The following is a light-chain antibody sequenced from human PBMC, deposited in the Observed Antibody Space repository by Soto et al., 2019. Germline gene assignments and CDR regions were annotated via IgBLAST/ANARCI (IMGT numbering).Light chain of an antibody. CDR3: QQYGSSPWT. J-gene: IGKJ1*01. V-gene: IGKV3-20*01. Sequence: DIVLTQSPATLSLSPGERASLSCSASQSVSSYLAWYQQKPGQAPRLLIYGASSRATGIPDRFSGSGSGTDFTLTISRLEPEDFAVYYCQQYGSSPWTFGQGTKVDIK. CDR2: GAS. CDR1: QSVSSY.